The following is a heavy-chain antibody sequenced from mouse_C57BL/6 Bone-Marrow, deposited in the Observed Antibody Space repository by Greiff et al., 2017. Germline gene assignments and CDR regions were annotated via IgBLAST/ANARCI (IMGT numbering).Heavy chain of an antibody. CDR2: FYPGSGSI. CDR1: GYIFTEYT. D-gene: IGHD2-4*01. CDR3: ARHERYYDYEGYFDY. J-gene: IGHJ2*01. Sequence: VQVVESGAELVKPGASVKLSCKASGYIFTEYTIHWVKQRSGQGLEWIGWFYPGSGSIKYNERFKDKATLTADKSSNTVYMELSRLTSEDSAVYFCARHERYYDYEGYFDYWGQATTLTVSS. V-gene: IGHV1-62-2*01.